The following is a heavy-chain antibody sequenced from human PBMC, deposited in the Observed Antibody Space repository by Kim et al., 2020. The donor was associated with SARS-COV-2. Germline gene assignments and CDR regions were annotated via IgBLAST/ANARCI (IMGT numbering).Heavy chain of an antibody. CDR3: ARLGGVLTGYYRPGWFDP. V-gene: IGHV1-3*01. CDR1: GYTFTSYA. CDR2: INAGNGNT. J-gene: IGHJ5*02. D-gene: IGHD3-9*01. Sequence: ALVKVSCKASGYTFTSYAMHWVRQAPGQRLEWMGWINAGNGNTKYSQKFQGRVTITRDTSASTAYMELSSLRSEDTAVYYCARLGGVLTGYYRPGWFDPWGQGTLVTVSS.